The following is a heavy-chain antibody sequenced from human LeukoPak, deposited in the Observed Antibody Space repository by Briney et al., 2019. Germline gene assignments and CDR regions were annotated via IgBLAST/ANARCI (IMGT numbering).Heavy chain of an antibody. J-gene: IGHJ4*02. D-gene: IGHD1-26*01. CDR2: ISSSSSYI. CDR3: AKTGSGSYYFDY. CDR1: GFTFSSYA. V-gene: IGHV3-21*01. Sequence: GGSLRLSRAASGFTFSSYAMHWVRQAPGKGLEWVSSISSSSSYIYYADSVKGRFTISRDNAKNSLYLQMNSLRAEDTAVYYCAKTGSGSYYFDYWGQGTLVTVSS.